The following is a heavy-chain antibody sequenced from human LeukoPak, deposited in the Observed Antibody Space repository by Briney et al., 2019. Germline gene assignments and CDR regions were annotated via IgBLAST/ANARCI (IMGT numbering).Heavy chain of an antibody. CDR2: IFYSGST. CDR3: AKDDAWGRYKH. D-gene: IGHD3-16*01. V-gene: IGHV4-39*07. Sequence: PSETLSLTCTVSGGSISTSNYYWGWIRQPPGKGLEWIGNIFYSGSTYYSPSLKSRVTISLDTSRNQLSLKLTSVTAADTAVYYCAKDDAWGRYKHWGQGTLVTVSS. CDR1: GGSISTSNYY. J-gene: IGHJ1*01.